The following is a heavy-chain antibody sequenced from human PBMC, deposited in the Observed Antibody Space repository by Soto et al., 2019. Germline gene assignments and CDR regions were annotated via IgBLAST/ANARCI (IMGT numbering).Heavy chain of an antibody. CDR2: IFSNDEQ. D-gene: IGHD1-1*01. J-gene: IGHJ5*02. Sequence: QVTLKESGPVLVKPTEPLMLTCTVSGFSLTNGRMGVAWIRQPPGKALEWLAHIFSNDEQSYRTSLKTRLTISKDPSNSQVVLTTTNMDPVDTATYFCARILNPTGTTWFDPWGQGTLVTVSS. CDR1: GFSLTNGRMG. CDR3: ARILNPTGTTWFDP. V-gene: IGHV2-26*01.